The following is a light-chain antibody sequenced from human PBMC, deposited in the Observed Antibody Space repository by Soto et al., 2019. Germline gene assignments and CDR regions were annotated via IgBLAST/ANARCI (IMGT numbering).Light chain of an antibody. CDR1: RSDIGSYNY. J-gene: IGLJ3*02. V-gene: IGLV2-14*01. CDR3: SSYTSSSTPWV. CDR2: GVS. Sequence: QSALTQPASVSGSPGQSITISCSGTRSDIGSYNYVAWYQQFPGKTPKILIYGVSNRPSGVSSRFSGSKSGNTASLTISGLQAEDEADYYCSSYTSSSTPWVFGGGTKLTVL.